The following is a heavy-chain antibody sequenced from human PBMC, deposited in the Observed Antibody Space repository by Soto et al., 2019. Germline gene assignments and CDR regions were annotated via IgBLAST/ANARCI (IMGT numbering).Heavy chain of an antibody. V-gene: IGHV3-48*02. CDR2: ISSSSSTI. Sequence: PGGSLRLSCAASGFTFSSYSMNWVRQAPGKGLEWVSYISSSSSTIYYADSVKGRFTISRDNAKNSLYLQMNSLRDEDTAVYYCAREYSSSSRRVYYYYGMDVWGQGTTVTVSS. CDR3: AREYSSSSRRVYYYYGMDV. D-gene: IGHD6-6*01. J-gene: IGHJ6*02. CDR1: GFTFSSYS.